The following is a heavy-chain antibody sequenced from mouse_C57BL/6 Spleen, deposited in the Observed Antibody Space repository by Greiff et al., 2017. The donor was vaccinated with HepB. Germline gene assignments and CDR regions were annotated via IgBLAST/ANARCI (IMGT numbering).Heavy chain of an antibody. CDR3: ARSGGRVSFDY. V-gene: IGHV1-69*01. CDR2: IDPSDSYT. CDR1: GYTFTSYW. Sequence: VQLQQSGAELVMPGASVKLSCKASGYTFTSYWMHWVKQRPGQGLEWIGEIDPSDSYTNYNQKFKGKSTLTVDKSSSTAYMQLSSLTSADSAVCYCARSGGRVSFDYWGQGTTLTVSA. J-gene: IGHJ2*01. D-gene: IGHD1-1*02.